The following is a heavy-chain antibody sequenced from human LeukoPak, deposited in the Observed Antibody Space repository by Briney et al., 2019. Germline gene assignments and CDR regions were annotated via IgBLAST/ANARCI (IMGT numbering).Heavy chain of an antibody. Sequence: SETLSLTCAVYGGSFSGYYWSWIRQPPGKGLEWIGEINHSGSTNYNPSLKSRVTISVDTSKNQFSLKLSSVTAADTAVYYCARENDGYYYDSSGYPYWFDPWGQGTLVTASS. V-gene: IGHV4-34*01. J-gene: IGHJ5*02. CDR1: GGSFSGYY. CDR3: ARENDGYYYDSSGYPYWFDP. CDR2: INHSGST. D-gene: IGHD3-22*01.